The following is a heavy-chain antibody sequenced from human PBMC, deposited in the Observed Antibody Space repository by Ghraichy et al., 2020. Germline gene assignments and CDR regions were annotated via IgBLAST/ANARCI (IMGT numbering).Heavy chain of an antibody. D-gene: IGHD3-3*01. V-gene: IGHV3-21*01. J-gene: IGHJ6*02. CDR1: GFTFSSYS. Sequence: GGSLRLSCAASGFTFSSYSMNWVRQAPGKGLEWVSSISSSSSYIYYADSVKGRFTISRDNAKNSLYLQMNSLRAEDTAVYYCARGNYDFWRLPYTPYGMDVWGQGTTVTVSS. CDR3: ARGNYDFWRLPYTPYGMDV. CDR2: ISSSSSYI.